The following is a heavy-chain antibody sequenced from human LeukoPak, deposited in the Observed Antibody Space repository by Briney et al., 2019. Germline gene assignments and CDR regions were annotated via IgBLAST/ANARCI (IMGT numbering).Heavy chain of an antibody. J-gene: IGHJ4*02. D-gene: IGHD3-3*01. CDR2: IYYSGNT. Sequence: PSETLSLTRTVSGGSVSNYYWGWIRQPPGKGLEWIGSIYYSGNTYYNASLEGRVTISVDTSKNQFSLKLRSVTAADTAVYYCAGDHRGFRWGQGTMVTVSS. CDR3: AGDHRGFR. V-gene: IGHV4-39*07. CDR1: GGSVSNYY.